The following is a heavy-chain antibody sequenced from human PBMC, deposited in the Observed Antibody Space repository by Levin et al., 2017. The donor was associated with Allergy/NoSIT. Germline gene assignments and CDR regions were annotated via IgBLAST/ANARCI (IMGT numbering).Heavy chain of an antibody. V-gene: IGHV3-33*01. D-gene: IGHD2-15*01. CDR2: IWNDGSHK. CDR1: GFTFSSHG. Sequence: GESLKISCTASGFTFSSHGMHWVRQAPGKGLEWVAVIWNDGSHKYHADSVEGRFTISRDNSENTLYLQMNSLRVDDTAVYYCAREGERDCSGGACHPPPDSWGQGTLVTVSS. CDR3: AREGERDCSGGACHPPPDS. J-gene: IGHJ4*02.